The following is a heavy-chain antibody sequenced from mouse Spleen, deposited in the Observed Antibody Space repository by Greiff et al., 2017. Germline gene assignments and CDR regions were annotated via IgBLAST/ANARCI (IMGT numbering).Heavy chain of an antibody. CDR3: ARSTVVVTRGFDY. Sequence: QVQLQQSGAELVRPGTSVKVSCKASGYAFTNHLIEWVKQRPGQGLEWIGVINPGSGGTNYNEKFKGKATLTADKSSSTAYMQLSSLTSDDSAVYFCARSTVVVTRGFDYWGQGTTLTVSS. CDR2: INPGSGGT. J-gene: IGHJ2*01. D-gene: IGHD1-1*01. CDR1: GYAFTNHL. V-gene: IGHV1-54*03.